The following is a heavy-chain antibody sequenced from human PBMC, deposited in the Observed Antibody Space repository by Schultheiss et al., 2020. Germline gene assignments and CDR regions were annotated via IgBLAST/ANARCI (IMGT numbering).Heavy chain of an antibody. D-gene: IGHD5-12*01. CDR2: INPNSGDP. J-gene: IGHJ4*02. Sequence: ASVKVSCKASGYAFTGYYIRWVRQAPGQGLEWMGWINPNSGDPYYPQKFQGRVTMARDTSINTAYMELSRLRSDDTAVYYCARGENGYDYHYWGQGTLVTVSS. CDR3: ARGENGYDYHY. CDR1: GYAFTGYY. V-gene: IGHV1-2*02.